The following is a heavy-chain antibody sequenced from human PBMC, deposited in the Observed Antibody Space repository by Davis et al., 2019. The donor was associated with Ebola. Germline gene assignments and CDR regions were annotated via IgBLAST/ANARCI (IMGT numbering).Heavy chain of an antibody. J-gene: IGHJ4*02. V-gene: IGHV3-23*01. CDR1: VITFSSYA. Sequence: GESLKISCADSVITFSSYAMTWVRQAPGKGLEWVSAISGSGGTTYYAGSVKGRFTVSRDNSKKTMYLQMNSLRAEDTAVYYCAKDWAGYGLRYWGQGTLVTVSS. CDR2: ISGSGGTT. CDR3: AKDWAGYGLRY. D-gene: IGHD5-18*01.